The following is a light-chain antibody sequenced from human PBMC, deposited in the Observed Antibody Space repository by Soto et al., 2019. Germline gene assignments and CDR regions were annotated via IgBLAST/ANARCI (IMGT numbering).Light chain of an antibody. CDR3: QQFGSSPPWT. CDR1: QSVSGNY. V-gene: IGKV3-20*01. Sequence: EIVLTQSPGTLSLSPGERATLSCRASQSVSGNYLVWYQQKPGQPPRLLIYGASSRATGIPDRFSGSGSGTDFTLTISRLEPEDFGLYYCQQFGSSPPWTFGQGTKVEIK. J-gene: IGKJ1*01. CDR2: GAS.